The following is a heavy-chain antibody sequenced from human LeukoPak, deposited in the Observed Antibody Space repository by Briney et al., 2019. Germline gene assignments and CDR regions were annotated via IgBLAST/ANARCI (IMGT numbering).Heavy chain of an antibody. V-gene: IGHV4-38-2*02. J-gene: IGHJ4*02. CDR2: IYHSGST. CDR3: ARVGGGVVVITRGGYFDY. CDR1: GYSISSGYY. D-gene: IGHD3-22*01. Sequence: SETLSLTCTVSGYSISSGYYWGWIRQPPGKGLEWIGSIYHSGSTYYNPSLKSRVTISVDTSKNQFSLKLSSVTAADTAVYYCARVGGGVVVITRGGYFDYWGQGTLVTVSS.